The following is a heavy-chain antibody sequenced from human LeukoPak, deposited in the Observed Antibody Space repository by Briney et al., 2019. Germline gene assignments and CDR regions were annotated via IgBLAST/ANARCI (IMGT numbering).Heavy chain of an antibody. Sequence: SETLSLTCIVSGGSISSSTDYWGWIRQPPGKGLEWIGNVYYSGSTYYNPSLKSRVTISVDTSKNQFSLKLHSVTAADTAVYYCANSPLVWRVFDHWGQGALVTVS. J-gene: IGHJ4*02. CDR2: VYYSGST. CDR3: ANSPLVWRVFDH. D-gene: IGHD3-10*01. CDR1: GGSISSSTDY. V-gene: IGHV4-39*01.